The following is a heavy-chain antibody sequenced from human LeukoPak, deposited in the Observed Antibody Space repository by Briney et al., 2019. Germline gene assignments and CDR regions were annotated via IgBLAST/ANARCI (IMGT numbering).Heavy chain of an antibody. CDR3: ARGFPPRRNYDSSGYYSYYFDY. D-gene: IGHD3-22*01. V-gene: IGHV1-18*01. J-gene: IGHJ4*02. CDR2: ISGYNGHT. CDR1: GYTFTNYG. Sequence: ASVKVSCKASGYTFTNYGISWVRQAPGQGLEWMGWISGYNGHTKYAQKIQGRVTMTTDTSTSTAYMELRSLRSDDTAVYYCARGFPPRRNYDSSGYYSYYFDYWGQGTLVTVSS.